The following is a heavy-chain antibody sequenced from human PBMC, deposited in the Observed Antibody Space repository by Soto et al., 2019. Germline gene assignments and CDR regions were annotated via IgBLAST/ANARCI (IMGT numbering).Heavy chain of an antibody. V-gene: IGHV4-34*01. CDR2: INHSGST. J-gene: IGHJ5*02. CDR1: GGSISSYY. D-gene: IGHD3-10*01. CDR3: ARALPARSITMVRGVRWFDP. Sequence: PSETLSLTCTVSGGSISSYYWSWIRQPPGKGLEWIGEINHSGSTNYNPSLKSRVTISVDTSKNQFSLKLSSVTAADTAVYYCARALPARSITMVRGVRWFDPWGQGTLVTVSS.